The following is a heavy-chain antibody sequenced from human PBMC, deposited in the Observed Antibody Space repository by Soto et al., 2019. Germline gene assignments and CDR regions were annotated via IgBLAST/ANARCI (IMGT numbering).Heavy chain of an antibody. CDR2: IYHSGST. CDR1: GYSISSGYY. Sequence: SETLSLTCAVSGYSISSGYYWGWIRQPPGKGLEWIGSIYHSGSTYYNPSLKSRVTISVDTSKNQFSLKLSSVTAADTAVYYCARDVEMATIPNWFDPWGQGTLVTVSS. V-gene: IGHV4-38-2*02. D-gene: IGHD5-12*01. CDR3: ARDVEMATIPNWFDP. J-gene: IGHJ5*02.